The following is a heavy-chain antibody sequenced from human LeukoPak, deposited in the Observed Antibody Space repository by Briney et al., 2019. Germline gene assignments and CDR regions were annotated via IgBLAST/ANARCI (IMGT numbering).Heavy chain of an antibody. CDR3: ARSAESSSWVEFDY. J-gene: IGHJ4*02. Sequence: ASVKVSCKASGGTFSSYAISWVRQAPGQGLEWMGGIIPIFGTANYAQKFQGRVTITADESTSTAYMELSSLRSDDTAVYYCARSAESSSWVEFDYWGQGTLVTVSS. CDR2: IIPIFGTA. V-gene: IGHV1-69*13. CDR1: GGTFSSYA. D-gene: IGHD6-13*01.